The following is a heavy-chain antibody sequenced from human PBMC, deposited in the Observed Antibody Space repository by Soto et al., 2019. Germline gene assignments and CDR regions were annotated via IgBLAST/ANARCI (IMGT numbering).Heavy chain of an antibody. D-gene: IGHD3-3*01. Sequence: ASVKVSCKASGYTFTSYDINWVRQATGQGLEWMGWMNPNSGNTGYAQKFQGRVTMTRNTSISTAYMELSSLRSEDTAVYYCARAETYYDFWSGYTKGMDVWGKGTTVTVSS. CDR1: GYTFTSYD. CDR3: ARAETYYDFWSGYTKGMDV. V-gene: IGHV1-8*01. J-gene: IGHJ6*04. CDR2: MNPNSGNT.